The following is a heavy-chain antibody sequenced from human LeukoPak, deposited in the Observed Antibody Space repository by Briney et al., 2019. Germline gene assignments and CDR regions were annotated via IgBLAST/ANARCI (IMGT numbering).Heavy chain of an antibody. CDR3: ARVYDSSGYYLNYYYYMDV. CDR1: GYTFTSYG. CDR2: ISAYNGNT. V-gene: IGHV1-18*01. J-gene: IGHJ6*03. D-gene: IGHD3-22*01. Sequence: ASVKVSCKASGYTFTSYGISWVRQAPGQGLEWMGWISAYNGNTNYAQKLQGRVTMTTDTSTSTAYMELRSLRSDDTAVYYCARVYDSSGYYLNYYYYMDVWGKGTTVTISS.